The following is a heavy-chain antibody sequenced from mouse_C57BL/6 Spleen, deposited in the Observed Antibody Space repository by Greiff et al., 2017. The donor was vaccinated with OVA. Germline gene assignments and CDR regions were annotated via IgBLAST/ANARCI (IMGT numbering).Heavy chain of an antibody. V-gene: IGHV1-59*01. J-gene: IGHJ3*01. CDR2: IDPSDSYT. CDR1: GYTFTSYW. Sequence: QVQLQQPGAELVRPGTSVKLSCKASGYTFTSYWMHWVKQRPGQGLEWIGVIDPSDSYTNYNQKFKGKATLTVDTSSSTAYMQLSSLTSEDSAVYYCARGGIYYGSREGFAYWGQGTLVTVSA. D-gene: IGHD1-1*01. CDR3: ARGGIYYGSREGFAY.